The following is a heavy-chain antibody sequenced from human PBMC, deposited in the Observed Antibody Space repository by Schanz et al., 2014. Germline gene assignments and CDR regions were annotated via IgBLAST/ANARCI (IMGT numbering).Heavy chain of an antibody. Sequence: QLQLVESGGGLVKPGGSLRLSCAASGFIFNDYYMNWIRQAPGKGLEWVAVISYEGSKKYYPDSVQGRFTISRDNSKNTVYLQMNSLRAEDTAVYFCAREYASTWFESNVMAGRIDNWGQGTLVTVSS. CDR3: AREYASTWFESNVMAGRIDN. CDR2: ISYEGSKK. V-gene: IGHV3-30*03. CDR1: GFIFNDYY. J-gene: IGHJ4*02. D-gene: IGHD2-8*01.